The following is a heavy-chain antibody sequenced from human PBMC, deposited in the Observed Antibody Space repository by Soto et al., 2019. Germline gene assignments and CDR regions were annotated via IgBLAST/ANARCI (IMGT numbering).Heavy chain of an antibody. CDR1: GGSISSYY. V-gene: IGHV4-59*08. Sequence: QVQLQESGPGLVKPSETLSLTCTVSGGSISSYYWSWIRQPPGKGLEWIGYIYYSGSTNYKPSLKSPVAIPVDTSKNQFSLKLSSVTAAHTAVYYCARQGRPYYCYMDVWGKGTTVTVSS. CDR3: ARQGRPYYCYMDV. CDR2: IYYSGST. J-gene: IGHJ6*03.